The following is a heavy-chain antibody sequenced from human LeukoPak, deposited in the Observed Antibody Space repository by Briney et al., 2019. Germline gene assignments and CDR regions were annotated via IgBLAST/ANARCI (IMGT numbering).Heavy chain of an antibody. CDR2: ISYDGSNK. CDR3: AKDPRILGVVITPYYFDY. J-gene: IGHJ4*02. CDR1: GFTFSSYG. V-gene: IGHV3-30*18. Sequence: GGSLRLSCAASGFTFSSYGMHWVRQAPGKGLEWVAVISYDGSNKYYADSVKGRFTISRDNSKNTLYLQMNSLRAEDTAVYYCAKDPRILGVVITPYYFDYWGQGTPVTVSS. D-gene: IGHD3-3*01.